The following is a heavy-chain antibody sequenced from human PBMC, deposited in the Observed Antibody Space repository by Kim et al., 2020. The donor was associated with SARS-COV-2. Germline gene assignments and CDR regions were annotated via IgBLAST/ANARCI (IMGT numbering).Heavy chain of an antibody. D-gene: IGHD2-15*01. J-gene: IGHJ4*02. CDR1: GYTFTSYY. Sequence: ASVKVSCKASGYTFTSYYMHWVRQAPGQGLEWMGIINPSGGSTSYAQKFQGRVTMTRDTSTSTVYMELSSLRSEDTAVYYCARGRYCSGGSCYSRVYFDYWGQGTLVTVSS. CDR2: INPSGGST. CDR3: ARGRYCSGGSCYSRVYFDY. V-gene: IGHV1-46*01.